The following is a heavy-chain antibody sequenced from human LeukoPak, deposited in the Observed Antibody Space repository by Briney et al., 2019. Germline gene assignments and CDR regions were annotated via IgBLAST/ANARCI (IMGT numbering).Heavy chain of an antibody. V-gene: IGHV3-30*18. D-gene: IGHD3-10*01. CDR3: AKDHIHGSGTFDY. J-gene: IGHJ4*02. CDR2: ISYDGSNK. Sequence: PGRSLRLSCVASGFTFSSYGMHWVRQAPGKGLEWVAVISYDGSNKYYADSVKGRFTISRDNSKNTLYLQMNSLRAEDTAVYYCAKDHIHGSGTFDYWGQGTLVTVSS. CDR1: GFTFSSYG.